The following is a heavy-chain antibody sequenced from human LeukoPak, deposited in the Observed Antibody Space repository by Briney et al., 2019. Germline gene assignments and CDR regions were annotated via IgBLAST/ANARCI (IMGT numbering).Heavy chain of an antibody. Sequence: GESLKISCKVSGYRISTYWIAWVRQMPGKGLEWMGIIYLGDSETRYSPSFHGQVTISVDKSISTAYLQWSSLKASDTAMYYCARLSYCGGDCHYSSYFDYWGQGTLVSASS. V-gene: IGHV5-51*01. CDR1: GYRISTYW. D-gene: IGHD2-21*02. J-gene: IGHJ4*02. CDR3: ARLSYCGGDCHYSSYFDY. CDR2: IYLGDSET.